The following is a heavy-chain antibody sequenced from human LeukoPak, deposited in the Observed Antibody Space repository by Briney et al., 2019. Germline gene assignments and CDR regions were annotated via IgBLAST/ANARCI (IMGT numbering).Heavy chain of an antibody. Sequence: PGGSLRLSCAASGFTFSSYGMDWVRQAPGKGLEWVAFIRYDGSNKYYADSVKGRFTISRDNSKNTLYLQMNSLRAEDTAVYYCAKVGAAANNFDYWGQGTLVTVSS. V-gene: IGHV3-30*02. CDR1: GFTFSSYG. D-gene: IGHD6-13*01. CDR2: IRYDGSNK. CDR3: AKVGAAANNFDY. J-gene: IGHJ4*02.